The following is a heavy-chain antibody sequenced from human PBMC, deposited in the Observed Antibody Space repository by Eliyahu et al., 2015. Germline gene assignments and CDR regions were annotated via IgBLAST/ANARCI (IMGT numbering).Heavy chain of an antibody. V-gene: IGHV3-23*04. CDR3: XKDTHLGDYVSGAFDI. Sequence: EVQLVESGGGLVQPGGSLRLSXAASGFXXSXXAMSWVRQAPGKGLGWXSXIXGSGGSTYYADSVKGRFTISRDNSKNTLYLQMNSLRAEDTAVYYCXKDTHLGDYVSGAFDIWGQGTMVTVSS. CDR2: IXGSGGST. D-gene: IGHD4-17*01. CDR1: GFXXSXXA. J-gene: IGHJ3*02.